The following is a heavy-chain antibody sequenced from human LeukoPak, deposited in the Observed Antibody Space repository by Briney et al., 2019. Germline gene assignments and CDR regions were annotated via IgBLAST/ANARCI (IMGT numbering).Heavy chain of an antibody. Sequence: QPGRSLRLSCAPSGFTSSSYAMHWVRHAPGKGLEGVAVLSYDGSNKYYADSVKGRFTISRDNSKNTLYLQMNSLRAEDTAVYYCAHIAAAGPFDYWGQGTLVTVSS. CDR1: GFTSSSYA. CDR2: LSYDGSNK. CDR3: AHIAAAGPFDY. D-gene: IGHD6-13*01. J-gene: IGHJ4*02. V-gene: IGHV3-30*04.